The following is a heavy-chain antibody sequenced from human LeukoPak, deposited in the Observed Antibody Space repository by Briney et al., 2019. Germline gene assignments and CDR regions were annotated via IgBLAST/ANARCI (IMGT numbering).Heavy chain of an antibody. CDR1: GGTFSSYA. V-gene: IGHV1-18*01. J-gene: IGHJ5*02. Sequence: ASVKVSCKASGGTFSSYAISWVRQAPGQGLEWMGWISAYNGNTNYAQKLQGRVTMTTDTSTSTAYMELRSLRSDDTAVYYCARSSTAGTSWFDPWGQGTLVTVSS. D-gene: IGHD6-13*01. CDR2: ISAYNGNT. CDR3: ARSSTAGTSWFDP.